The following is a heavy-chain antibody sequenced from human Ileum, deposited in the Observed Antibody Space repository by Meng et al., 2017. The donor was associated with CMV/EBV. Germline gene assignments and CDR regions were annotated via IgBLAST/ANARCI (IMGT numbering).Heavy chain of an antibody. J-gene: IGHJ4*02. Sequence: GGSLRLSCAASGFTFSSYAMNWVRQAPGKGLEWVGFIRGKAYGGATEYAASVKGRFTISREDSKSIAYLQMNNLKTEDTAVYYCTRVLIAYSDFHFFDFWGQGTLVTVSS. D-gene: IGHD4-11*01. CDR3: TRVLIAYSDFHFFDF. V-gene: IGHV3-49*04. CDR1: GFTFSSYA. CDR2: IRGKAYGGAT.